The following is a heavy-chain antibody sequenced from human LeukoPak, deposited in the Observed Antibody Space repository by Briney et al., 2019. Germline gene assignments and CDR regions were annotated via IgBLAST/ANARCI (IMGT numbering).Heavy chain of an antibody. CDR1: GFTFSSYA. J-gene: IGHJ4*02. D-gene: IGHD6-19*01. Sequence: PGGSLRLSCAGSGFTFSSYAMHWVRQAPGKGLEWVAVISYDGSNKYYADSVKGRFTISRDNSKNTLYLQMNSLRAEDTAVYYCARGRAVAGTAFDYWGQGTLVTVSS. V-gene: IGHV3-30-3*01. CDR3: ARGRAVAGTAFDY. CDR2: ISYDGSNK.